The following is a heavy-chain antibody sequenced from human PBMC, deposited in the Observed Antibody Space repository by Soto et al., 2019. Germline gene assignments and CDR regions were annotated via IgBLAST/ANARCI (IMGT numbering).Heavy chain of an antibody. D-gene: IGHD1-1*01. CDR2: INHSGST. Sequence: PSETLSLTCAVYGGSFSGYYWSWIRQPPGKGLEWIGEINHSGSTNYNPSLKSRVTISVDTSKNQFSLKLSSVTAAVTAVYYCAREYKTWGQGTLVTVSS. V-gene: IGHV4-34*01. CDR3: AREYKT. J-gene: IGHJ5*02. CDR1: GGSFSGYY.